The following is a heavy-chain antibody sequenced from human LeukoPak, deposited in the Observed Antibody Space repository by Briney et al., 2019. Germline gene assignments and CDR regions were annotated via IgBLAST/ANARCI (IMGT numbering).Heavy chain of an antibody. CDR3: ARDTYRFFDY. CDR2: IKEDGSDK. J-gene: IGHJ4*02. CDR1: RFTFSNYW. V-gene: IGHV3-7*01. D-gene: IGHD3-16*02. Sequence: PGGSLRLSCAASRFTFSNYWMGWVRQAPGKGLEWVANIKEDGSDKYYVDSVKGRFTISRDNAKNSLYLHMNSLRAEDTAVYYCARDTYRFFDYWGQGTLVTVSS.